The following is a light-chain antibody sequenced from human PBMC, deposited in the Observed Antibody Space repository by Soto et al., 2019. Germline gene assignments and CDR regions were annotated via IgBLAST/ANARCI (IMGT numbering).Light chain of an antibody. J-gene: IGKJ2*01. V-gene: IGKV3-20*01. CDR1: QSVSSSY. CDR2: GAS. Sequence: EIVLTQSPGTLSLSPGERATLSCRASQSVSSSYLAWYQQKPGQAPRLLIYGASSWATGIPDRFSGSGSGTDFTLTISRLEPEDFAVYYCQQYGSSSYTFGQGTKLEIK. CDR3: QQYGSSSYT.